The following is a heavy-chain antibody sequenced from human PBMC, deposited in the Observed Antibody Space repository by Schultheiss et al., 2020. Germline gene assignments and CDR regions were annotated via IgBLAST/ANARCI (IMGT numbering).Heavy chain of an antibody. CDR2: IGSGSTTI. CDR1: GFTFSSYG. CDR3: ARDLSVLSIAARQSLQYFDY. J-gene: IGHJ4*02. Sequence: GGSLRLSCAASGFTFSSYGMHWVRQAPGKGLEWLSYIGSGSTTIFYADSVEGRFTVSRDNSKNTLYLQMNSLRAEDTAVYYCARDLSVLSIAARQSLQYFDYWGQGTLVTVSS. D-gene: IGHD6-6*01. V-gene: IGHV3-48*01.